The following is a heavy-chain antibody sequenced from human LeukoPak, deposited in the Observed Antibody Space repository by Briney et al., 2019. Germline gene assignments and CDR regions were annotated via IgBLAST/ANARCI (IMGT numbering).Heavy chain of an antibody. J-gene: IGHJ4*02. D-gene: IGHD3-16*01. V-gene: IGHV3-7*04. CDR3: ARDHGGADWPGDY. CDR1: GFTFSSYW. CDR2: IKQDGSQK. Sequence: GGSLRLSCAASGFTFSSYWMSWVRQAPGRGLEWVANIKQDGSQKYYADSVKGRFTISRDNAKNSLCLQMNSLRAEDTAVYYCARDHGGADWPGDYWGQGTLVTVSS.